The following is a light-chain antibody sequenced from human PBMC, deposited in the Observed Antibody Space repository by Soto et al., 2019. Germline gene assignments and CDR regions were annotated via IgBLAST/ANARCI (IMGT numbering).Light chain of an antibody. V-gene: IGKV3-11*01. J-gene: IGKJ4*01. CDR2: DTS. CDR1: QSISNN. Sequence: EIVLTQSPATLSLSPGERATLSCRASQSISNNLGWYQQKPGQGPRLLIYDTSNRATGVPAGFSGSGSGTDFALTISSLEAEDFAVYYCQQRSNWPPTFGGGTKVEIK. CDR3: QQRSNWPPT.